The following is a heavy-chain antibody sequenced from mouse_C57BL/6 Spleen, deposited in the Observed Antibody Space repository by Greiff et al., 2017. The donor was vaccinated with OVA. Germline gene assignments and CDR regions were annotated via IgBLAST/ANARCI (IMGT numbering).Heavy chain of an antibody. J-gene: IGHJ4*01. CDR1: GYSITSGYY. D-gene: IGHD4-1*01. CDR2: ISYDGSN. CDR3: ARSGANWDDAMDY. V-gene: IGHV3-6*01. Sequence: DVQLQESGPGLVKPSQSLSLTCSVTGYSITSGYYWNWIRQFPGNKLEWMGYISYDGSNNYNPSLKNRISITRDTSKNQFFLKLNSVTTEDTATYYCARSGANWDDAMDYWGQGTSVTVSS.